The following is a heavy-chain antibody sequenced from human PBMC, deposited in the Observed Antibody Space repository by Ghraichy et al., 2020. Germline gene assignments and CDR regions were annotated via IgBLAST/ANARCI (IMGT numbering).Heavy chain of an antibody. D-gene: IGHD3-16*01. Sequence: SLRLSCGVSAFTFSSYWMNWVRQAPGKGLEWVANINQDGSEKNYVDSVKGRFTISRDNAKNSLYLQMNSLRVEDTAVYYCARGMSTPGIDYWGQGTLVTVSS. CDR2: INQDGSEK. J-gene: IGHJ4*02. CDR3: ARGMSTPGIDY. V-gene: IGHV3-7*03. CDR1: AFTFSSYW.